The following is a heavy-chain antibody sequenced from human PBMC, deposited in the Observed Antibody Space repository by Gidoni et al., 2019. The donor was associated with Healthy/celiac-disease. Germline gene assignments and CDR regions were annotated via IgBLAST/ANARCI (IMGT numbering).Heavy chain of an antibody. CDR2: IFSNDEK. CDR3: ARSWGFGGGGFDI. CDR1: GFSLSNARMG. J-gene: IGHJ3*02. Sequence: QVTLKESGPVLVKLTETLTLTCTVPGFSLSNARMGVSWIRQPPGTALEWLAHIFSNDEKSYSTSLKSRLTISKGTSKSQVVLTMTNMDPVDTATYYCARSWGFGGGGFDIWGQGTMVTVSS. V-gene: IGHV2-26*01. D-gene: IGHD3-10*01.